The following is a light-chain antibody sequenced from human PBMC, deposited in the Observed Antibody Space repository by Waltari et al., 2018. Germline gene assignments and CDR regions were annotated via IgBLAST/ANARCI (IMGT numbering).Light chain of an antibody. CDR2: AAS. CDR1: QSISSY. J-gene: IGKJ5*01. V-gene: IGKV1-39*01. Sequence: DIQMTQSPSSLSASVGDRVTITCRASQSISSYLNWYQQKPGKDPKLLIYAASSLQSGVPSRFSGSGSGTDFTLTISSLQPEDFATYYCQQSYSTLRVTFGQGTRLEIK. CDR3: QQSYSTLRVT.